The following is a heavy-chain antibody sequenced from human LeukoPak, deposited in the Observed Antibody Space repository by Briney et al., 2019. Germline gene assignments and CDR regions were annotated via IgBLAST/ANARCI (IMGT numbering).Heavy chain of an antibody. CDR2: ISVSGSAK. Sequence: GGSLRLSCAASGFTFSRYEMNWVRQAPGKGLEWVSYISVSGSAKNYADSVKGRFTISRDNAKNSLHPQMNSLRAEDTAVYYCATASYFDFPSWGQGTLVTVSS. J-gene: IGHJ5*02. CDR1: GFTFSRYE. V-gene: IGHV3-48*03. CDR3: ATASYFDFPS. D-gene: IGHD3-3*01.